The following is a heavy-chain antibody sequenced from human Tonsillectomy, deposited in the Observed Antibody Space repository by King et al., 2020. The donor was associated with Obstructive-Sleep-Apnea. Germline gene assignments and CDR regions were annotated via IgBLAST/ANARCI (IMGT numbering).Heavy chain of an antibody. CDR3: ARDSHVTTVTTLAFDI. D-gene: IGHD4-17*01. Sequence: QLQESGPGLVKPSETLSLTCTVSVGSISSSSYYWGWIRQPPGKGLEWIGSIYYSGSTYYNPSLKSRVTISVDTSKNQFSLKLSSVTAADTAVYYCARDSHVTTVTTLAFDIWGQGTMVTVSS. J-gene: IGHJ3*02. V-gene: IGHV4-39*07. CDR2: IYYSGST. CDR1: VGSISSSSYY.